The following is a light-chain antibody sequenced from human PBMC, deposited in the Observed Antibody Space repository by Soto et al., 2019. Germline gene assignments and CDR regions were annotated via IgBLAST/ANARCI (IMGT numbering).Light chain of an antibody. CDR3: QQYGASPLT. J-gene: IGKJ3*01. Sequence: EIVLTQSPATLSLSPGERATLSCRASQSVSSYLAWYQQKPGQAPRLLIYGASSRATAIPDRFGGSGSGTDFTLTISRLEAEDFAVYYCQQYGASPLTLGPGTKVDI. CDR2: GAS. V-gene: IGKV3-20*01. CDR1: QSVSSY.